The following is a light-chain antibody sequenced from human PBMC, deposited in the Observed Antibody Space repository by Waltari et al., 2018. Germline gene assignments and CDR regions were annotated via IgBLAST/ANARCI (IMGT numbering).Light chain of an antibody. CDR2: WAS. CDR1: QSVLYSSNNKNY. J-gene: IGKJ1*01. V-gene: IGKV4-1*01. CDR3: QQYYSIWT. Sequence: DIVMTQSPDSLAVSLGERDTINCKSSQSVLYSSNNKNYLAWYQQKPGQPPKLLIYWASTRESGVPDRFSGSGSGTDFTLTISSLQAEDVAVYYCQQYYSIWTFGQGTKVEIK.